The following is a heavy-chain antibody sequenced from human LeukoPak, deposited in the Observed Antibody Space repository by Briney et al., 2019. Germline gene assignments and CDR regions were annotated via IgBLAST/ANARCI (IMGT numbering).Heavy chain of an antibody. J-gene: IGHJ4*02. V-gene: IGHV1-2*02. CDR2: INPNSGGT. D-gene: IGHD6-19*01. CDR3: ARDDSSGSFDY. CDR1: GHTFTGYY. Sequence: ASVKVSCKASGHTFTGYYMHWVRQAPGQGLEWMGWINPNSGGTNYAQKFQGRATMTRDTSISTAYMELSRLRSDDTAVYYCARDDSSGSFDYWGQGTLVTVSS.